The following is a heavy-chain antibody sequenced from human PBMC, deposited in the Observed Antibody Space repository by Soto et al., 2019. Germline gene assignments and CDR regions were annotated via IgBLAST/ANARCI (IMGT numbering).Heavy chain of an antibody. CDR3: ASDGTSRRDAFYL. CDR1: GYTFTSYD. J-gene: IGHJ3*01. CDR2: MNPNSGNT. V-gene: IGHV1-8*01. D-gene: IGHD1-1*01. Sequence: QVQLVQSGAEVKKPGASVKVSCKASGYTFTSYDINWVRQATGQGLEWMGWMNPNSGNTGYAQKFQGRVTMTRNTSISTAYMELSTLRSEDTAVYYCASDGTSRRDAFYLWCQGTMVTVSS.